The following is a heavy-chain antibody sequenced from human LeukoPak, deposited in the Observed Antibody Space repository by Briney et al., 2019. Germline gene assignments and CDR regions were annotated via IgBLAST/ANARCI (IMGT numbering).Heavy chain of an antibody. D-gene: IGHD3-22*01. CDR1: GITFSRYA. CDR2: ISHNGGTT. CDR3: VKDDSYYYDSSAYLA. Sequence: GGSLRPSCSASGITFSRYAMHWVRQAPGKGLEYVSAISHNGGTTYYADSVKGRFTISRDNSKNTLYLQMSSLRAEDTAVYYCVKDDSYYYDSSAYLAWGQGTLVTVSS. J-gene: IGHJ5*02. V-gene: IGHV3-64D*06.